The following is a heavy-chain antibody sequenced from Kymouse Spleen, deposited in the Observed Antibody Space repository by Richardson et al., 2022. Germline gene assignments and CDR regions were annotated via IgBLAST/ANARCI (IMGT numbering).Heavy chain of an antibody. Sequence: QVQLQQWGAGLLKPSETLSLTCAVYGGSFSGYYWSWIRQPPGKGLEWIGEINHSGSTNYNPSLKSRVTISVDTSKNQFSLKLSSVTAADTAVYYCARGRGYYYGSGSYPDYYGMDVWGQGTTVTVSS. J-gene: IGHJ6*02. CDR3: ARGRGYYYGSGSYPDYYGMDV. CDR1: GGSFSGYY. CDR2: INHSGST. D-gene: IGHD3-10*01. V-gene: IGHV4-34*01.